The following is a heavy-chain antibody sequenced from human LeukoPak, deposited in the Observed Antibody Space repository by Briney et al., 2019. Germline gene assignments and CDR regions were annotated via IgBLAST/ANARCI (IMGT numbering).Heavy chain of an antibody. CDR3: TDSSGYYSHDAFDI. CDR2: IIPIFGTA. CDR1: GGTFRSYA. Sequence: GASVKVSCKACGGTFRSYAISWVRQAPGQGLEWMGGIIPIFGTANYAQKCQRSVTITPDESTSTAYMELSSLRSEDTAVYYCTDSSGYYSHDAFDIWGQGTMVTVSS. V-gene: IGHV1-69*13. J-gene: IGHJ3*02. D-gene: IGHD3-22*01.